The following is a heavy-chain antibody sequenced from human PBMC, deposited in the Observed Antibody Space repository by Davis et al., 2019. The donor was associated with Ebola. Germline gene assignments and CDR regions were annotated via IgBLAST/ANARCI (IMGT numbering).Heavy chain of an antibody. CDR1: GFTFSSYG. J-gene: IGHJ4*02. CDR3: AKVPNRSIYSYRGY. V-gene: IGHV3-30*18. CDR2: ISYDGSNK. D-gene: IGHD5-18*01. Sequence: PGGSLRLSCAASGFTFSSYGMHWVRQAPGKGLEWVAVISYDGSNKYYADSVKGRFTISRDNSKNTLYLQMNSLRTEDTAVYYCAKVPNRSIYSYRGYWGQGTLVTVSS.